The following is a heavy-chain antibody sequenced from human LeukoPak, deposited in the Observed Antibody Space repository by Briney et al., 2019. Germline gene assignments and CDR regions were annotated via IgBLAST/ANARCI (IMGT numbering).Heavy chain of an antibody. CDR2: ISGSGGST. CDR3: AKDDHPGYGGNRPYFDY. V-gene: IGHV3-23*01. D-gene: IGHD4-23*01. CDR1: GFTFSSYA. J-gene: IGHJ4*02. Sequence: PGGSLRLSCAASGFTFSSYAMSWVRQAPGKGLEWVSAISGSGGSTYYADSVKGRFTISRDNSKNTLYLHMNSLRAEDTAVYYCAKDDHPGYGGNRPYFDYWGQGTLVTVSS.